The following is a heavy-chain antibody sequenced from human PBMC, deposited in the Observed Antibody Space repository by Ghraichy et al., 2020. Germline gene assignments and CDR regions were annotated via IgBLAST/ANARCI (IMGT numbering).Heavy chain of an antibody. J-gene: IGHJ4*02. CDR1: GFTFSSYW. CDR3: ARGSMVRGVISES. CDR2: INSDGSST. V-gene: IGHV3-74*01. Sequence: GGSLRLSCAASGFTFSSYWMHWVRQAPGKGLVWVSRINSDGSSTSYADSVKGRFTISRDNAKNTLYLQMNSLRAEDTAVYYCARGSMVRGVISESWGQGTRVTVSP. D-gene: IGHD3-10*01.